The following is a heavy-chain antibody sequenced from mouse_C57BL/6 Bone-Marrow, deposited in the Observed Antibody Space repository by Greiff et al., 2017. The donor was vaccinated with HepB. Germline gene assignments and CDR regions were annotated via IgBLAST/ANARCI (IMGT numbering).Heavy chain of an antibody. CDR3: ARLNWERGDY. V-gene: IGHV5-4*03. CDR2: ISDGGSYT. J-gene: IGHJ2*01. D-gene: IGHD4-1*01. CDR1: GFTFSSYA. Sequence: EVKLVESGGGLVKPGGSLKLSCAASGFTFSSYAMSWVRQTPEKRLEWVATISDGGSYTYYPDNVKGRFTISRDNAKNNLYLQMSHLKSEDTAMYYCARLNWERGDYWGQGTTLTVSS.